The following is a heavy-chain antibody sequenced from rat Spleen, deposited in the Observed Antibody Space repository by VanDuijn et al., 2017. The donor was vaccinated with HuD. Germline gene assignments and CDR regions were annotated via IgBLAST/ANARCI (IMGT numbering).Heavy chain of an antibody. CDR3: TFITTVVTHYYFDY. V-gene: IGHV5-31*01. Sequence: EVQLVESGGGLVQPGRSLKLSCVASGFTFNNYWMTWIRQAPGKGLEWVASITNTGGSTYYPDSVKGRFTISRDNAKSTLYLQMNSLRSEDTATYYCTFITTVVTHYYFDYWGQGVMVTVSS. D-gene: IGHD1-1*01. J-gene: IGHJ2*01. CDR2: ITNTGGST. CDR1: GFTFNNYW.